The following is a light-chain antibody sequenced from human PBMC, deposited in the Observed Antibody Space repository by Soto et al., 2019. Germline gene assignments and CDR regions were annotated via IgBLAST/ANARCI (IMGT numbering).Light chain of an antibody. CDR2: AAS. Sequence: EIVMTQSPATLSVSPGERATRSCRASQSVNSNLAWYQQKPGQAPRLLIYAASTRATGIPARFTGSGSGTEFTLTISSLQSEDFAVDHCQQYNNWPPGTFGQGTKVEMK. CDR1: QSVNSN. V-gene: IGKV3-15*01. J-gene: IGKJ1*01. CDR3: QQYNNWPPGT.